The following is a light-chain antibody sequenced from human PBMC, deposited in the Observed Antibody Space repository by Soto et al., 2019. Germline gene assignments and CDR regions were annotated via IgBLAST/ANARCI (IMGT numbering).Light chain of an antibody. CDR3: QQYENLPT. V-gene: IGKV1-33*01. CDR2: DAS. CDR1: QNINNY. J-gene: IGKJ5*01. Sequence: DIQMTQSPSSLSASVGDRVTITCQSSQNINNYLNWYQQKPGRAPKLLIYDASNLEGGVPSRVRGSGSGTDFTFTISRLQPEDIVTYYCQQYENLPTFGQGTRLEIK.